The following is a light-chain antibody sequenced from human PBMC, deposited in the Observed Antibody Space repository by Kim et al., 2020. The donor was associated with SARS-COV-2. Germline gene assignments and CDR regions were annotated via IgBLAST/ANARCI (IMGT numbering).Light chain of an antibody. CDR1: ALPKKY. CDR3: YSTDSSGNRWV. CDR2: EDS. V-gene: IGLV3-10*01. J-gene: IGLJ3*02. Sequence: SYELTQPPSVSVSPGQTARITCSGDALPKKYAYWYRQKSGQAPVLVIYEDSKRPSGIPERFSGSSSGTMATLTISGAQVEDEADYYCYSTDSSGNRWVFGGGTQLTVL.